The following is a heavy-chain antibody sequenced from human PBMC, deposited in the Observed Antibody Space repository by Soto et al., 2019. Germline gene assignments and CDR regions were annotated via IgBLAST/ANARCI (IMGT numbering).Heavy chain of an antibody. Sequence: GASVKVSCKASGYTFTSYGISWVRQAPGQGLEWMGWISAYNGNTNYAQKLQGRVTMTTDTSASTAYMELSSLRSEDTAVYYCARVVRGPRAYYYYGMDVWGQGTTVTVSS. CDR2: ISAYNGNT. CDR1: GYTFTSYG. CDR3: ARVVRGPRAYYYYGMDV. D-gene: IGHD3-10*01. V-gene: IGHV1-18*01. J-gene: IGHJ6*02.